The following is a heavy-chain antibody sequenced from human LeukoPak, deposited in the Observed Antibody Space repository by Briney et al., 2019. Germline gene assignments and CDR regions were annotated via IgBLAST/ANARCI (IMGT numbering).Heavy chain of an antibody. CDR3: ARANFLYCSSSTCLFDY. V-gene: IGHV1-2*02. Sequence: ASVKVSCKASGYTFTDYYMHWWRQAPGQGFEWLGWINPNNGDTNYAQKFQGRVTMTRDTSISTAHMEVSRLRSDDTAVYYCARANFLYCSSSTCLFDYWGQGTLVTVSS. J-gene: IGHJ4*02. CDR1: GYTFTDYY. D-gene: IGHD2-2*01. CDR2: INPNNGDT.